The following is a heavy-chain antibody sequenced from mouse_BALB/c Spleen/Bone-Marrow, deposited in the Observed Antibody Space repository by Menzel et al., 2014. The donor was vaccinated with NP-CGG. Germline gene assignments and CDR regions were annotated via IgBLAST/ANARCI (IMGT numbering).Heavy chain of an antibody. Sequence: VQLGESGPELVKPGASVKISCKASGYTFTDCCINWVKQKPGQGLAWIGWIYPGSGNTQYNEKFKGKATLTVDTSSNTAYMQLSSLTSEGTAVYFCARPPYYYGSRPYWYFDVWGAGTTVTVSS. CDR1: GYTFTDCC. J-gene: IGHJ1*01. D-gene: IGHD1-1*01. V-gene: IGHV1-84*02. CDR2: IYPGSGNT. CDR3: ARPPYYYGSRPYWYFDV.